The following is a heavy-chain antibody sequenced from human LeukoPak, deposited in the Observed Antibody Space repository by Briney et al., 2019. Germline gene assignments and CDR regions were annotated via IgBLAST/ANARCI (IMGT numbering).Heavy chain of an antibody. D-gene: IGHD3-3*01. V-gene: IGHV3-30*03. Sequence: GGSLRLSCAASGFTFTTYSMNWVRQAPGKGLEWVAVISYDGSNKYYADSVKGRFTISRDNSKNMLCLQMNSLRAEDTAVYYCARDLGSTYDFWSGYYRYWGQGTLVTVSS. CDR2: ISYDGSNK. CDR1: GFTFTTYS. CDR3: ARDLGSTYDFWSGYYRY. J-gene: IGHJ4*02.